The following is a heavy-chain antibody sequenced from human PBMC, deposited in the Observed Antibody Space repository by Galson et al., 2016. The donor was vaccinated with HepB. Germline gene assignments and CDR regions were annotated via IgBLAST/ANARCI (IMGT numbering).Heavy chain of an antibody. J-gene: IGHJ4*02. Sequence: SLRLSCAASGFTFSDYAMSWVRQAPGKGLDWVSTVNFNGGTAFYVDSVKGRFTISRDNSRNTLFLQMNNLRAEDTAVYYCAKDSPAWQWLVRRSFDSWGQGTLVTVSS. V-gene: IGHV3-23*01. CDR1: GFTFSDYA. D-gene: IGHD6-19*01. CDR3: AKDSPAWQWLVRRSFDS. CDR2: VNFNGGTA.